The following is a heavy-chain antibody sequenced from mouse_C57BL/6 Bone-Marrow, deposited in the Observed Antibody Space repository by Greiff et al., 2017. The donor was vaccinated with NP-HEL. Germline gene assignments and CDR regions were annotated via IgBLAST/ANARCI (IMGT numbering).Heavy chain of an antibody. CDR1: GYTFTSYG. CDR2: IYPRSGNT. J-gene: IGHJ3*01. V-gene: IGHV1-81*01. Sequence: VQVVESGAELARPGASVKLSCKASGYTFTSYGISWVKQRTGQGLEWIGEIYPRSGNTYYNEKFKGKATLTADKSSSTAYMELRSLTSEDSAVYFCARYYYGREAYWGQGTLVTVSA. CDR3: ARYYYGREAY. D-gene: IGHD1-1*01.